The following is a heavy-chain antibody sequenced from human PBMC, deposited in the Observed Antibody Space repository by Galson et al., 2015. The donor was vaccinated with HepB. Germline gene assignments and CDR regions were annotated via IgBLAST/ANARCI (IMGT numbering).Heavy chain of an antibody. V-gene: IGHV3-21*01. CDR2: ISSSSSYI. CDR3: ALEVSGIPGWFDP. CDR1: GFTFSSYS. Sequence: SLRLSCAASGFTFSSYSMNWVRQAPGKGLEWVSSISSSSSYIYYADSVKGRFTISRDNAKNSLYLQMNSLRAEDTAVYYCALEVSGIPGWFDPWGQGTLVTVSS. J-gene: IGHJ5*02.